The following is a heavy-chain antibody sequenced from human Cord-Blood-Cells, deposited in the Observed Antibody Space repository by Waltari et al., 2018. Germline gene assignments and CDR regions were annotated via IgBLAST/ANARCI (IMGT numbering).Heavy chain of an antibody. V-gene: IGHV3-73*02. D-gene: IGHD6-6*01. Sequence: EVQLVESGGGLVQPGGSLKLSCAASGFTFSGSAMHWVRQPSGKGLEWVGRIRSKANSDATAYAASVKGRCTIARDDSKHTAYLQMNSLKTEDTAVYYCTSAAIAARDYWGQGTLVTVSS. CDR1: GFTFSGSA. CDR2: IRSKANSDAT. J-gene: IGHJ4*02. CDR3: TSAAIAARDY.